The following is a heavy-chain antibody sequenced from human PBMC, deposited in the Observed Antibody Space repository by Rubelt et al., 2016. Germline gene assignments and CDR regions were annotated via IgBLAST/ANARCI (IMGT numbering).Heavy chain of an antibody. CDR3: ARAKYCTNGVCYGPEVRQYYGMDV. D-gene: IGHD2-8*01. Sequence: RAAGEGLEWIGIINPSGGSTSYAQKFEGRVTVTRDTSSSTAYMELSSLRSEDTAVYYCARAKYCTNGVCYGPEVRQYYGMDVWGQGTTVTVSS. CDR2: INPSGGST. J-gene: IGHJ6*02. V-gene: IGHV1-46*01.